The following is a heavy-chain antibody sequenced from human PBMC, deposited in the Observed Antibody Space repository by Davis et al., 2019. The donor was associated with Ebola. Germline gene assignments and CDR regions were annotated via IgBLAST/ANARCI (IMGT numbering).Heavy chain of an antibody. J-gene: IGHJ4*02. CDR3: ATTRISVLGGVIVPSSFDF. CDR2: IHPVHLAT. D-gene: IGHD3-16*01. CDR1: GYTFTGYW. V-gene: IGHV5-51*01. Sequence: GESLKISCQASGYTFTGYWIGWVRQMPGKGLEWMGIIHPVHLATRYRPSFQGQVTMSADKSTNTAFFQWTNLRASDPAMYYCATTRISVLGGVIVPSSFDFWGQGTLVTVSS.